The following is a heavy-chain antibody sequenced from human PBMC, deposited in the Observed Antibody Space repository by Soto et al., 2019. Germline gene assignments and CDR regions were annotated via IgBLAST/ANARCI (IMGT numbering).Heavy chain of an antibody. D-gene: IGHD6-13*01. CDR2: INGDATST. J-gene: IGHJ6*02. Sequence: QLVESGGGLVQPGGSLRLSCAASGFTLNNYWMHWVRQAPGMGLVWVSRINGDATSTSYADSVKGRFTISRDNARNTLYLQMNSLSAEDTALYYCARGDIAAETFFYYYGMDLWGQGTTVTVS. V-gene: IGHV3-74*01. CDR3: ARGDIAAETFFYYYGMDL. CDR1: GFTLNNYW.